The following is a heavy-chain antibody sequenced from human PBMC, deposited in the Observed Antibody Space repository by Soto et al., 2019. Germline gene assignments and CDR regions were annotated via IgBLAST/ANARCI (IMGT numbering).Heavy chain of an antibody. D-gene: IGHD6-13*01. CDR2: IFDAATA. V-gene: IGHV4-61*01. CDR1: GESVGRGTNY. Sequence: QVQLQESGPGLMKPSGTLPLICSVSGESVGRGTNYWSWVRQAPGRGLEWIGYIFDAATAIYNPSFESRVSISLDAAKNQVSLKLTSVTAADTAIYYCARDRRGRADGFIYYYGMEVWGQGTSVTVSS. J-gene: IGHJ6*02. CDR3: ARDRRGRADGFIYYYGMEV.